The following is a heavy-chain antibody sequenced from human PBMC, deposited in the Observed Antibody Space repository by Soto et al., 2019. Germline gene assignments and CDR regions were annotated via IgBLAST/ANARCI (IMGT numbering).Heavy chain of an antibody. J-gene: IGHJ4*02. D-gene: IGHD1-26*01. Sequence: PSETLSLTCTVSGCSISTYYWSWIRQLAGKGLEWIGRIYASGSTNYNPSLKSRVTMSVATSKNQFSLKLSSVTAADTAVYYCARGGIVIIPNGTAFDYWGQGTLVTVSS. CDR1: GCSISTYY. CDR2: IYASGST. V-gene: IGHV4-4*07. CDR3: ARGGIVIIPNGTAFDY.